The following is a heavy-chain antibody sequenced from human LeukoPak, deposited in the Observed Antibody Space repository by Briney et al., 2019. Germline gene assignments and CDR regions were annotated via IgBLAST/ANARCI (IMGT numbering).Heavy chain of an antibody. Sequence: GGSLRLSCAASGFTFSSYTMNWVRQAPGKGLEWVSSISNSSTYIHYADSVKGRFTISRDNAKNSLYLQMNSLRAEDTAMYYCARDAGYSSGWYDYFDCWGQGTLVTVSS. D-gene: IGHD6-19*01. CDR2: ISNSSTYI. CDR1: GFTFSSYT. V-gene: IGHV3-21*01. CDR3: ARDAGYSSGWYDYFDC. J-gene: IGHJ4*02.